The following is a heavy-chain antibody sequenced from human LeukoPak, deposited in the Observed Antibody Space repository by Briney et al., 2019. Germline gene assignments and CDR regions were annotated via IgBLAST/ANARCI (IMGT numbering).Heavy chain of an antibody. CDR3: AKAQRHCIGYCYGWFDP. J-gene: IGHJ5*02. CDR2: ISVSGDTT. CDR1: GFTFSTYS. D-gene: IGHD3-22*01. V-gene: IGHV3-23*01. Sequence: GGSLRLSCAASGFTFSTYSMSWVRQAPGKGLEWVSTISVSGDTTYYADSVKGRFTISRDNSKNTLYLQMNSLRAEDTAVYYCAKAQRHCIGYCYGWFDPWGQGTLVTVSS.